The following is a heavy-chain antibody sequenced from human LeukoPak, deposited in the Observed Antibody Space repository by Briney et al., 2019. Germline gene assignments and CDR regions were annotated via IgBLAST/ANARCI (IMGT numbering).Heavy chain of an antibody. CDR2: IDASGGAT. J-gene: IGHJ5*02. Sequence: GGSLRLSCAASGFTFSNHAMSWVRQAPGKGLEWVSSIDASGGATYYADSVKSRFTISRDNSKNTFYLQMNSLRAEDTAVYSCAKGSGSGWYGWFAPWGQGTLVTVSS. CDR1: GFTFSNHA. V-gene: IGHV3-23*01. CDR3: AKGSGSGWYGWFAP. D-gene: IGHD6-19*01.